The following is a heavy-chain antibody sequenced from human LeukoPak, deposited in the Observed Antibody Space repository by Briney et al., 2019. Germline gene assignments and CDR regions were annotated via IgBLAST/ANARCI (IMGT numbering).Heavy chain of an antibody. CDR2: ISYDGRNK. CDR1: GFTFSSYA. J-gene: IGHJ6*02. CDR3: ARDSNIVPSVGPYYYYGMDG. V-gene: IGHV3-30*04. Sequence: GGSLRLSCAASGFTFSSYAMHWVRQAPGKGLEWVAVISYDGRNKYYADSVKGRFTISRDNSKNTLYLQMNSLRAEDTAVYYCARDSNIVPSVGPYYYYGMDGWGQGTTVTVSS. D-gene: IGHD2/OR15-2a*01.